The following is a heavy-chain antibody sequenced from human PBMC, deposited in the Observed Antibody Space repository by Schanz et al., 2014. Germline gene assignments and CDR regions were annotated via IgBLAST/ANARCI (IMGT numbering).Heavy chain of an antibody. CDR2: ISGSGGST. CDR1: GFTFTTHS. V-gene: IGHV3-23*01. CDR3: AKGLYDDYTGGEFDD. D-gene: IGHD3-16*01. J-gene: IGHJ4*02. Sequence: EVQLLESGGGLVQPGGSLRLSCAASGFTFTTHSMTWVRQAPGKGLEWVSGISGSGGSTYYADSVKGRFTISRDNSKTTQPLQRNSLRAGNTAVYYCAKGLYDDYTGGEFDDWGQGTLVTVSS.